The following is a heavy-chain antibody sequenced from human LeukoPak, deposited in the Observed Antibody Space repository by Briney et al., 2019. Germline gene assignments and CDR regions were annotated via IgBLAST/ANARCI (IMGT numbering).Heavy chain of an antibody. CDR2: IYYSGST. V-gene: IGHV4-39*01. Sequence: PSETLSLTCTVSGDSISSSSYYWVWLRQPPGKGLEWIATIYYSGSTYYNPSLKSRVTISVDTSKNQFSLKLSSVTAADTAMYYCARYWGPYDNSGAYFDYWGQGNLVTVSS. D-gene: IGHD3-22*01. CDR3: ARYWGPYDNSGAYFDY. J-gene: IGHJ4*02. CDR1: GDSISSSSYY.